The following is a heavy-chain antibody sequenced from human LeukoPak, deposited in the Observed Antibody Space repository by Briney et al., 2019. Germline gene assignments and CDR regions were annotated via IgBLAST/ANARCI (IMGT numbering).Heavy chain of an antibody. CDR2: INPNSGGT. Sequence: ASVKVSCKASGYMFTDYYMHWVRQAPGQGLEWMGWINPNSGGTNYAQKFQGRATMTRDTSISTAYMELSRLRSDDTAVYYCANPILRGSYFWPFDIWGQGTMVTVSS. CDR1: GYMFTDYY. J-gene: IGHJ3*02. V-gene: IGHV1-2*02. D-gene: IGHD1-26*01. CDR3: ANPILRGSYFWPFDI.